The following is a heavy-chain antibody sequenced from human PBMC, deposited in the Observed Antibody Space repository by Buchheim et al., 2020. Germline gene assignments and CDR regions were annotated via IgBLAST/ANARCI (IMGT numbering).Heavy chain of an antibody. J-gene: IGHJ6*02. D-gene: IGHD3-3*01. V-gene: IGHV3-48*01. CDR3: ARETAYYDFWSGYYGNYYYGMDV. CDR2: ISSSSSTI. CDR1: GFTFSSYS. Sequence: EVQLVESGGGLVQPGGSLRLSCAASGFTFSSYSMNWVRQAPGKGLEWVSYISSSSSTIYYADSVKGRFTISRDNAKNSQYLQMNSLRAEDTAVYYCARETAYYDFWSGYYGNYYYGMDVWGQGTT.